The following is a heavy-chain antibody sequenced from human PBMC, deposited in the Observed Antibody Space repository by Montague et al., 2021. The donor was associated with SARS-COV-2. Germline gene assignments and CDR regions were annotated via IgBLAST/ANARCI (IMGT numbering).Heavy chain of an antibody. Sequence: SETLSLTCTVSGGSISSYYWSWIRQPPGKGLEWIGYIYYSGSTNYNPSLKSRFTIPVDTSKNQFSLKLSSVTAADTAVYYCARGLPTVRGVCRWFDPWGQGTLVTVSS. V-gene: IGHV4-59*01. D-gene: IGHD3-10*01. CDR1: GGSISSYY. J-gene: IGHJ5*02. CDR3: ARGLPTVRGVCRWFDP. CDR2: IYYSGST.